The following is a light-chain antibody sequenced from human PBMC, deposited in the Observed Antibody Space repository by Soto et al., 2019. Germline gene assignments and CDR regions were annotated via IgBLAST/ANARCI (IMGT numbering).Light chain of an antibody. CDR3: QQYGSSRWT. J-gene: IGKJ1*01. CDR1: QSVSSSY. V-gene: IGKV3-20*01. CDR2: GAS. Sequence: EIVLTQSPGTLSLSPGERATLSCRASQSVSSSYLAWYQQKPGXAPRLLIYGASSRATGIPDRFSGSGSGTHFTLTISRLEPEDFAVYDCQQYGSSRWTFGQGTKVDIK.